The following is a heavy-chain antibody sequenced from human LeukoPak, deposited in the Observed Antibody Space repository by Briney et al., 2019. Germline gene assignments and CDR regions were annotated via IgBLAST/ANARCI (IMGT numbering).Heavy chain of an antibody. V-gene: IGHV1-2*02. Sequence: GASVKVSCKASGYTFTGYYMHWVRQAPGQGLEWMGWINPNSGGTNYAQKLQGRVTMTTDTSTSTAYMELRSLRSDDTAVYYCARGTLGYCSGGSCYDLYHYWGQGTLVTVSS. CDR1: GYTFTGYY. D-gene: IGHD2-15*01. CDR2: INPNSGGT. CDR3: ARGTLGYCSGGSCYDLYHY. J-gene: IGHJ4*02.